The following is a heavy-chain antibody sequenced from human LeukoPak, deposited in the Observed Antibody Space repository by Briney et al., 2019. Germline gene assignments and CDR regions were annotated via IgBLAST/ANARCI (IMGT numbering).Heavy chain of an antibody. J-gene: IGHJ4*02. D-gene: IGHD6-19*01. CDR2: IYHSGNT. Sequence: SETLSLSCNVSGASMSSNYWSWIRQPPGQGLEWIGYIYHSGNTNYSPSLESRVTMSVDESKNQFSLRVHFVSAADTAVYYCASTRRAAVASRFDSLGQGTLVTVSS. CDR3: ASTRRAAVASRFDS. V-gene: IGHV4-4*09. CDR1: GASMSSNY.